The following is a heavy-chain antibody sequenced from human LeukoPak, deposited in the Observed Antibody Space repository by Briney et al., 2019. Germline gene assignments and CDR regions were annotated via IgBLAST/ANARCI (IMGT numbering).Heavy chain of an antibody. CDR2: IYGSGIT. CDR3: ARLKFYDSTGYSPGYYMDV. CDR1: GDSIISNY. D-gene: IGHD3-22*01. J-gene: IGHJ6*03. Sequence: SETLSLTCTVSGDSIISNYWSWIRQSAGTGLEWIGRIYGSGITEYNPSLQSRVTMSLDTSRKQFSLRLTSVTAADTAVYYCARLKFYDSTGYSPGYYMDVWGKGTTVSVFS. V-gene: IGHV4-4*07.